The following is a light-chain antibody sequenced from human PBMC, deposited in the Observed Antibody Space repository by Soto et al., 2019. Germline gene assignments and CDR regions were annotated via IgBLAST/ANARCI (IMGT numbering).Light chain of an antibody. CDR2: KAS. CDR1: QSISGW. Sequence: DIQMTQSPSTLSASVGDRVTITCRASQSISGWLAWYQQKPGKAPKLLIYKASALESGVPSRFSDSGSGTEFTLTISTLQPDDFATYYCQHHGTFGQGTKV. CDR3: QHHGT. V-gene: IGKV1-5*03. J-gene: IGKJ1*01.